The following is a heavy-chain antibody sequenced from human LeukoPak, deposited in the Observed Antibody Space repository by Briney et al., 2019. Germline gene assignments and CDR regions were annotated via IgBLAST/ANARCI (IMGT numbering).Heavy chain of an antibody. D-gene: IGHD3/OR15-3a*01. CDR2: IYTSGGT. CDR3: ARRTNGFDI. Sequence: SETLSLTCTVSGGSISSGYYYWNWIRQPAGKGLEWMGRIYTSGGTNYNPSLKSRVTISLDTSKNQCSLKLTSVTAADTAVYYCARRTNGFDIWGQGTMVTVSS. J-gene: IGHJ3*02. CDR1: GGSISSGYYY. V-gene: IGHV4-61*02.